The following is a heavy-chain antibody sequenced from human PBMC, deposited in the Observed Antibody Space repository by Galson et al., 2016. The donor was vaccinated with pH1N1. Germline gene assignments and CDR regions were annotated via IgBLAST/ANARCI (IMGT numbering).Heavy chain of an antibody. CDR2: SKKKVNGHST. V-gene: IGHV3-72*01. CDR3: SRVLEGGVDV. CDR1: GFIFSDYH. Sequence: SLRLSCAVSGFIFSDYHMDWVRQAPGKGLEWVGRSKKKVNGHSTEYATSVEGRFIISRDESQNSMYLQMSYLRLEDTAVYFCSRVLEGGVDVWGQGTTVIVSS. J-gene: IGHJ6*02.